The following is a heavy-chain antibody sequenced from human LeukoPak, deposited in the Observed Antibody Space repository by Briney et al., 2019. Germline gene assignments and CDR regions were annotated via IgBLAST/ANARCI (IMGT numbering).Heavy chain of an antibody. CDR2: MNPHSTNT. CDR1: GYTFRTYN. CDR3: ARASRRDYDILTGVGAFDI. D-gene: IGHD3-9*01. V-gene: IGHV1-8*01. J-gene: IGHJ3*02. Sequence: GASVKVSCKASGYTFRTYNINWVRQATGQGLEWMGWMNPHSTNTGYAEKFQGRVTMTRNTSISTAYMELSSLRSEDTAVYYCARASRRDYDILTGVGAFDIWGQGTMVTVSS.